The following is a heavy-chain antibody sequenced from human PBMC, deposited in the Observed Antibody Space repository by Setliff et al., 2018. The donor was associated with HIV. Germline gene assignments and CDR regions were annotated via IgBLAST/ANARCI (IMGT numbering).Heavy chain of an antibody. CDR3: ASSWSRIRYYGMDV. CDR1: GGTFSSQD. Sequence: ASVKVSCKASGGTFSSQDINWVRQATGQGLEWMGWMNPNSGNTGYAQKFQGRVTMTRNTSISTAYMELSSLRSDDTAVYYCASSWSRIRYYGMDVWGQGTTVTVSS. CDR2: MNPNSGNT. J-gene: IGHJ6*02. D-gene: IGHD6-13*01. V-gene: IGHV1-8*01.